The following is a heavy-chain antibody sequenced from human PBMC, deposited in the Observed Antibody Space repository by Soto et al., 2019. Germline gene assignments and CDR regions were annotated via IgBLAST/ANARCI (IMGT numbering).Heavy chain of an antibody. Sequence: QVQLVQSGAEVKKAGSSVKVSCKVSGGTFSSYFINWVRQAPGQGLEWVGGIIPVFGTASYAEKFQGRVTXXXXXXXXXXXXXXSRLRSDDTAVYYCARETPSAAAAYYYYGLDVWGQGTTVTVPS. CDR3: ARETPSAAAAYYYYGLDV. CDR1: GGTFSSYF. CDR2: IIPVFGTA. D-gene: IGHD6-13*01. J-gene: IGHJ6*02. V-gene: IGHV1-69*01.